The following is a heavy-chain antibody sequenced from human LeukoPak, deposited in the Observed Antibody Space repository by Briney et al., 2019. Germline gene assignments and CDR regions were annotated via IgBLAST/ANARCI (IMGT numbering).Heavy chain of an antibody. CDR3: ARDRAAATLDY. CDR1: GFTFSRYD. CDR2: ISDSAGTT. V-gene: IGHV3-23*01. J-gene: IGHJ4*02. Sequence: PGGSLRLSCTASGFTFSRYDMSWVRQAPGKGLEWVSGISDSAGTTYYADSVKGRFSISRDNSKNTLYLQMNSLRAEDTAVYYCARDRAAATLDYWGQGTLVTVSS. D-gene: IGHD2-15*01.